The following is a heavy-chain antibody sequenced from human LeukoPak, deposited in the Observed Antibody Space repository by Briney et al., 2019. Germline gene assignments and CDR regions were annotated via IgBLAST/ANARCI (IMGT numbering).Heavy chain of an antibody. CDR1: GGTFSSYA. V-gene: IGHV1-69*10. D-gene: IGHD2-21*02. Sequence: ASVKVSCKASGGTFSSYAISWVRQAPGQGLEWMGGIIPILGIANYAQKFQGRVTITADKSTSTAYMELSSLKSEDTAVYYCASQCTADIVVVTATHNDAFDIWGQGTMVTVSS. CDR2: IIPILGIA. J-gene: IGHJ3*02. CDR3: ASQCTADIVVVTATHNDAFDI.